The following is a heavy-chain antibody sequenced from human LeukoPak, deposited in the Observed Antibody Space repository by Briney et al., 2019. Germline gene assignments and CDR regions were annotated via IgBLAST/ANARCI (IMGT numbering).Heavy chain of an antibody. CDR1: GYTFTSYY. V-gene: IGHV1-46*01. D-gene: IGHD3-22*01. CDR2: INPSGGST. J-gene: IGHJ4*02. Sequence: ASVKVSCKASGYTFTSYYIHWVRQAPGQGLEWMGIINPSGGSTGYAQKFQGRVTMTRDMSTSTVYTELSSLRSEDTAVYYCARGSSGYFDYWGQGTLVTVSS. CDR3: ARGSSGYFDY.